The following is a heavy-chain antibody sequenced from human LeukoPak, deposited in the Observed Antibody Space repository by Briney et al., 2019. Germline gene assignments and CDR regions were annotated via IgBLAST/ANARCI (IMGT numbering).Heavy chain of an antibody. J-gene: IGHJ4*02. Sequence: ASVKVSCKASGGTFSSYAISWVRQAPGQRLERMGGIIPIFGTANYEQKLQGRLTITTDESTSTANLELSSLRSEDTAVYSCARERAGGISQHYFGYWGQGTLVTVPS. V-gene: IGHV1-69*05. CDR3: ARERAGGISQHYFGY. CDR1: GGTFSSYA. CDR2: IIPIFGTA. D-gene: IGHD2-15*01.